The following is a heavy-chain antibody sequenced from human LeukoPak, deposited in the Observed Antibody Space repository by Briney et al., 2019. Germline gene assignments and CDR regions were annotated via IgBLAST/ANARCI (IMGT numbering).Heavy chain of an antibody. CDR1: GFTFSSYA. V-gene: IGHV3-23*01. J-gene: IGHJ4*02. CDR2: ISGSGGST. CDR3: AKDHYDSSGYPGHFDY. D-gene: IGHD3-22*01. Sequence: GGSLRLSCAASGFTFSSYAMSWVRQAPGKGLEWVSAISGSGGSTYYADSVKGRFTISRDNSKNTLYLQMNGLRAEDTAVYYCAKDHYDSSGYPGHFDYWGQGTLVTVSS.